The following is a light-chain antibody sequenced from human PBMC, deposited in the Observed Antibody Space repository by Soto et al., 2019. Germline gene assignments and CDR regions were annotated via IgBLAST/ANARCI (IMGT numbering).Light chain of an antibody. J-gene: IGKJ1*01. CDR2: GAS. CDR1: QSVGSD. Sequence: EKVMTQSPATLSVSPGERVTLSCRASQSVGSDLAWYQQKPGQAPRLLIYGASSRPYGIPARFSGSGSGTEFTLTISSLQSEDFAVYYCQDYKNWPWTFGQGTKVEIK. V-gene: IGKV3-15*01. CDR3: QDYKNWPWT.